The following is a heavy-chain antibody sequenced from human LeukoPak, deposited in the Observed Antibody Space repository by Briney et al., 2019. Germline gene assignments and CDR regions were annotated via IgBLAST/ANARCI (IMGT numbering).Heavy chain of an antibody. CDR2: IKQDGSEK. J-gene: IGHJ4*02. CDR3: ARRLFGVVTYYFDY. Sequence: GGSRRLACAAAGFTFSSYWMSWVRQAPGKGLEWVANIKQDGSEKYYVDSVKGRFTISRDNAKNSLYLQMNSLRAEDTAVYYCARRLFGVVTYYFDYWGQGTLVTVSS. CDR1: GFTFSSYW. D-gene: IGHD3-3*01. V-gene: IGHV3-7*03.